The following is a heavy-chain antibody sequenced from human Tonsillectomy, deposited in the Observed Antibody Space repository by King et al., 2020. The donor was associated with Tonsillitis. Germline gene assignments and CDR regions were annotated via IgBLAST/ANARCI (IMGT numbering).Heavy chain of an antibody. J-gene: IGHJ6*03. V-gene: IGHV3-43*02. CDR3: AKSVDYAYNHYMDV. CDR1: GLTFDDYA. Sequence: QLVQSGGGVVQPGGSLGLSCAASGLTFDDYAMHWVRQAPGKGLEWVSLISGNGGSTYYADSVKGRFTISRDNSKNSLYLQMNSLRIEDTALYYCAKSVDYAYNHYMDVWGKGTTVTVSS. CDR2: ISGNGGST. D-gene: IGHD4-17*01.